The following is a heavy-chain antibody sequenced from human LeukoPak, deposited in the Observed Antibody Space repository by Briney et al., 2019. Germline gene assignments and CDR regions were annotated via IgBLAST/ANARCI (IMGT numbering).Heavy chain of an antibody. CDR2: INTYNGNT. CDR3: ARQWGVPGSFDI. J-gene: IGHJ3*02. CDR1: GYTFTTFG. Sequence: GASVKVSCKTSGYTFTTFGITWVRQAPGQGLEWMGWINTYNGNTDYAQKFQGRVSMTTDTSTSTVYMELRSLTSDDTAVYYCARQWGVPGSFDIWGQGTTVTVSS. D-gene: IGHD1-26*01. V-gene: IGHV1-18*01.